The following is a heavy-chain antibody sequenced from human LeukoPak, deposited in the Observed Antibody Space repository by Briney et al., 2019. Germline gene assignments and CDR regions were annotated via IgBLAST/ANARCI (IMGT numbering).Heavy chain of an antibody. V-gene: IGHV1-8*01. CDR2: MNPNSGNT. CDR3: ARGRYCTNGVCYGDWFDP. Sequence: GASVKVSCKASGYTFTSYDINWVRQATGQGLEWMGWMNPNSGNTGYAQKFQGRVTMTRNTSISTAYMELSSLRSEDTAVYYCARGRYCTNGVCYGDWFDPWGQGTLVTVSS. CDR1: GYTFTSYD. J-gene: IGHJ5*02. D-gene: IGHD2-8*01.